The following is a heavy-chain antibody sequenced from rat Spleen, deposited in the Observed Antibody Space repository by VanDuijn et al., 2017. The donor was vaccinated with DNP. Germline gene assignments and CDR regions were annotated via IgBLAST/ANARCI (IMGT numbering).Heavy chain of an antibody. CDR1: GFTFSDYY. CDR2: ISYEGSGT. D-gene: IGHD1-5*01. J-gene: IGHJ3*01. Sequence: EVQLVESGGGLVQPGRSLKLSCAASGFTFSDYYMAWVRQAPKKGLEWVASISYEGSGTYYGDSVKGRLTISRDNAKSTLYLQMNSLRSEDTATYYCTTGTTGGVWFAYWGQGTLVTVSS. V-gene: IGHV5-22*01. CDR3: TTGTTGGVWFAY.